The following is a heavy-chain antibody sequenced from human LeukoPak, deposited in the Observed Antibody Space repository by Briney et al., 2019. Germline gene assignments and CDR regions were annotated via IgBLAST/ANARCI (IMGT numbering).Heavy chain of an antibody. Sequence: GASVKVSCKVSGCTLTELSMHWVRQAPGKGLEWMGGFDPGNGETIYAQKFQGRVTMTEDTSTDTAYMELSSLRSEDTAVYYCATAGYYYGSGSFFDYWGQGTLVTVSS. D-gene: IGHD3-10*01. CDR2: FDPGNGET. CDR1: GCTLTELS. J-gene: IGHJ4*02. CDR3: ATAGYYYGSGSFFDY. V-gene: IGHV1-24*01.